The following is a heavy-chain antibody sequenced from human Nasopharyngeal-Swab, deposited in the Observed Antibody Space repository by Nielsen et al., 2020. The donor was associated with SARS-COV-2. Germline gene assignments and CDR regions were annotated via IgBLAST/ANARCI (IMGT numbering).Heavy chain of an antibody. Sequence: GGSLRLSCAASGFTFSSYGMHWVRQAPGKGLEWVAVIWYDGSNKYYADSVKGRFTISRDNSKNTLYLQMNSLRAEDTAVYYCARDVVVVAAFYYYCYGMDVWGQGTTVTVSS. D-gene: IGHD2-15*01. J-gene: IGHJ6*02. CDR3: ARDVVVVAAFYYYCYGMDV. CDR2: IWYDGSNK. V-gene: IGHV3-33*01. CDR1: GFTFSSYG.